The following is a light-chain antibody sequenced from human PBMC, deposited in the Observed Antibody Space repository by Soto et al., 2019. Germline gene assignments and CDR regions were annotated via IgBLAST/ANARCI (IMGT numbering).Light chain of an antibody. J-gene: IGLJ2*01. CDR2: DVS. CDR3: SSYTSSTPDVV. Sequence: QSALTQPACVSGSPGQSITISCTGTSSDVGGYNYVSWYQQHPGKAPKLMIYDVSNRPSGVSNRFSGSKSGNTASLTISGLQAEDEADYYCSSYTSSTPDVVFGGGTKLTVL. V-gene: IGLV2-14*01. CDR1: SSDVGGYNY.